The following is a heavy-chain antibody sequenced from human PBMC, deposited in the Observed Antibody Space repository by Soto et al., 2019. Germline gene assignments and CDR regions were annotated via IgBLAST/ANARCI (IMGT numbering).Heavy chain of an antibody. D-gene: IGHD1-26*01. CDR3: ARATKESGSPAAVDY. V-gene: IGHV4-61*01. Sequence: QVQLRESGPGLVKPSETLSLTCTVSGGSVSSGSYYWSWIRQPPGKGLEWIGYIYYSGSTNYNPSLKSRVTISVDTSKNQFSLKLSSVTAADTAVYYCARATKESGSPAAVDYWGQGTLVTVSS. CDR1: GGSVSSGSYY. CDR2: IYYSGST. J-gene: IGHJ4*02.